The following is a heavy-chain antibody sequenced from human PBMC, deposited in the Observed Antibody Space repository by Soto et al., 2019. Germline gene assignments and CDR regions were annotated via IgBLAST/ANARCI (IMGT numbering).Heavy chain of an antibody. CDR2: ITYRRTT. D-gene: IGHD2-15*01. CDR3: ARDAPGVAPA. CDR1: GGSIIDGETD. V-gene: IGHV4-31*03. Sequence: HSATLSLACTVSGGSIIDGETDLNCIRQHPERRLEWMRYITYRRTTNYSPALKSRLLISLDTSKSQFSLRLTCVTAADTAVYYCARDAPGVAPAWGQGTRVTVSS. J-gene: IGHJ5*02.